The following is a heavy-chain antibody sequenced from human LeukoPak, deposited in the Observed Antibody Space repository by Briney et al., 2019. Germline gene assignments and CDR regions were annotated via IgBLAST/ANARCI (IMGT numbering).Heavy chain of an antibody. V-gene: IGHV1-2*02. CDR1: GYTFTGYD. CDR2: INPNSGGT. J-gene: IGHJ3*02. CDR3: ARDLFTRKTLGNWDSRAFHI. D-gene: IGHD1-14*01. Sequence: ASVKVSCKTSGYTFTGYDIHWVRQAPGQGLQWLGWINPNSGGTNYAQNFQGRVTVTRDTSTATAYMELRWLTSDDTAVYYCARDLFTRKTLGNWDSRAFHIWGQGTMVTVSS.